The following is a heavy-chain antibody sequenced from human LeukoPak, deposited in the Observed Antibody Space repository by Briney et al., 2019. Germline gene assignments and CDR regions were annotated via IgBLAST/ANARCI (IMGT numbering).Heavy chain of an antibody. CDR2: IYYSGST. V-gene: IGHV4-59*01. J-gene: IGHJ5*02. CDR3: ARVKMVRGVPWGQFDP. CDR1: GGSISSYY. Sequence: SETPSLTCTVSGGSISSYYWSWIRQPPGKGLEWIGYIYYSGSTNYNPSLKSRVTISVDTSKNQFSLKLSSVTAADTAVYYCARVKMVRGVPWGQFDPWGQGTLVTVSS. D-gene: IGHD3-10*01.